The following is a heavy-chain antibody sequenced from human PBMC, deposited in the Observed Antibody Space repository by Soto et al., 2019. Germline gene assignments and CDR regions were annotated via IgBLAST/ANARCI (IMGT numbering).Heavy chain of an antibody. V-gene: IGHV3-11*01. CDR3: ARDRVGRIKYYYDTSGDFDY. Sequence: GGSLRLSCASSGFTFSDYYMSWIRQAPGKGLDWISYISSSGNSIYYADSVKGRFTISRDNARNSVYLQMNSLRAEDTAIYYCARDRVGRIKYYYDTSGDFDYWGQGT. CDR2: ISSSGNSI. CDR1: GFTFSDYY. D-gene: IGHD3-22*01. J-gene: IGHJ4*02.